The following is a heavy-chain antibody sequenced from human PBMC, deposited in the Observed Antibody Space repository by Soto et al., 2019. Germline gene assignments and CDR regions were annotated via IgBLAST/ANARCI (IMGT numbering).Heavy chain of an antibody. CDR2: IYYSGST. J-gene: IGHJ4*02. D-gene: IGHD2-2*01. V-gene: IGHV4-39*01. CDR3: ARHPWNQLLSFIFVDY. Sequence: SDTLSLTCTVSGGSISSSSYYWGGILQPPGKGLEWIGSIYYSGSTYYNPSLKSRVTISVDTSKNQFSLKLSSVTAADTAVYYCARHPWNQLLSFIFVDYWGQGTLVTVSS. CDR1: GGSISSSSYY.